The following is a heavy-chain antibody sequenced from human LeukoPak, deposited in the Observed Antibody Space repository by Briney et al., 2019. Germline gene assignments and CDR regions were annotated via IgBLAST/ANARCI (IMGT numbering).Heavy chain of an antibody. CDR3: ARDSARGYGYSSSWNFDY. Sequence: GGSLRLSCAASGFTFSSYSMNWVRQAPGKGLEWVSSISSSSSYIYYADSVKGRFTISRDNAKNSLYLQMNSLRAEDTAVYYCARDSARGYGYSSSWNFDYWGQGTLVTVSS. J-gene: IGHJ4*02. D-gene: IGHD6-13*01. V-gene: IGHV3-21*01. CDR1: GFTFSSYS. CDR2: ISSSSSYI.